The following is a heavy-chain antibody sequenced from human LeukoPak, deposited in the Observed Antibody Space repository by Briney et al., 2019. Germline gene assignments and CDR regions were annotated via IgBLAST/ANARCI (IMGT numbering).Heavy chain of an antibody. J-gene: IGHJ5*02. V-gene: IGHV4-59*01. CDR2: IYYTGST. CDR3: ARGTKSIISGDNWFDP. Sequence: SETLSLTCTVSGGSISNYYWSWIRRPPGKGLDWIGYIYYTGSTNYNPSLKSRVTISVDTSKNQFSLKLSSVTAADTAVYYCARGTKSIISGDNWFDPWGQGTLVTVSS. CDR1: GGSISNYY. D-gene: IGHD3-16*01.